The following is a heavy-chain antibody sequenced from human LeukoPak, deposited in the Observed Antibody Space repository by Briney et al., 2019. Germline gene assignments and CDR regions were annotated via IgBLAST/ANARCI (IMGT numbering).Heavy chain of an antibody. Sequence: GASVKVSCKASGYTFSNYGISWVRQAPGLGLEWMGWTSYNGNTNYAQKFQDRVTMTTDTSTTTANMELRSLESDDTAVYYCARHSGSGWQALGYWGQGTLVTVSS. V-gene: IGHV1-18*04. J-gene: IGHJ4*02. CDR3: ARHSGSGWQALGY. D-gene: IGHD6-19*01. CDR2: TSYNGNT. CDR1: GYTFSNYG.